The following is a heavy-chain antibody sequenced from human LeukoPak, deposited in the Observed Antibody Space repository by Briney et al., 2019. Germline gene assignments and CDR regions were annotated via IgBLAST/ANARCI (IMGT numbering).Heavy chain of an antibody. CDR2: ISSGGTTI. Sequence: GGSLRLSCAASGFTFSSSDMNWVRQSPGKGLEWLSYISSGGTTIYYADSVKGRFSISRDNAKNSLYLQMNSLRAEDTAVFYCVRTNTILDAFDIWGQGTMVIVSS. CDR1: GFTFSSSD. J-gene: IGHJ3*02. CDR3: VRTNTILDAFDI. V-gene: IGHV3-48*03. D-gene: IGHD3-3*01.